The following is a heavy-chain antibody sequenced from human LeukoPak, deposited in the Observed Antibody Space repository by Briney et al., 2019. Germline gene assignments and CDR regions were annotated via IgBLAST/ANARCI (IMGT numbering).Heavy chain of an antibody. CDR2: IKQDGSEK. CDR1: GFTVSSNY. D-gene: IGHD4-17*01. CDR3: ARAGSVTTVTKKPHWYFDL. V-gene: IGHV3-7*01. Sequence: AGSLRLSCAASGFTVSSNYMSWVRQAPGKGLEWVANIKQDGSEKYYVDSVKGRFTISRDNAKNSLYLQMNSLRAEDTAVYYCARAGSVTTVTKKPHWYFDLWGRGTLVTVSS. J-gene: IGHJ2*01.